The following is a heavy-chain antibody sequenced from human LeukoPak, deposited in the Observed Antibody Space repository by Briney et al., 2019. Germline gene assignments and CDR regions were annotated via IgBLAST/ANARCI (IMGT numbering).Heavy chain of an antibody. Sequence: GGSLRLSCAASGFTFSYYGMHWVRQAPGKGLEWVAFIRYDGSNKYYADSVKGRFTISRDNSKNTLYLQMNSLRAEDTAIYYCVKLPRITSDIWGQGTMVTVSS. CDR2: IRYDGSNK. J-gene: IGHJ3*02. CDR1: GFTFSYYG. D-gene: IGHD5-24*01. CDR3: VKLPRITSDI. V-gene: IGHV3-30*02.